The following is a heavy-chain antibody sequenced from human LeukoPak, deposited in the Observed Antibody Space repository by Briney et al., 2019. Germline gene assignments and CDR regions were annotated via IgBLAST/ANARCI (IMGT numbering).Heavy chain of an antibody. D-gene: IGHD2-2*01. CDR3: AKECSSTTCSDNY. CDR2: IGTNGGST. V-gene: IGHV3-23*01. Sequence: GGSLRLSCAASGFTFRSYVMRWVRQAPGKGLEWVSSIGTNGGSTYYADSVKGRFTISRDNSRNTLYLQMNSLRAEDTGVYYCAKECSSTTCSDNYWGQGTLVTVSS. J-gene: IGHJ4*02. CDR1: GFTFRSYV.